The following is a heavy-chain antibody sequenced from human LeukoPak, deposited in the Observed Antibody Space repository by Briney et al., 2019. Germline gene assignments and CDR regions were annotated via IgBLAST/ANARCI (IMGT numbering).Heavy chain of an antibody. V-gene: IGHV3-21*01. CDR2: ITSSSSSI. D-gene: IGHD1-1*01. J-gene: IGHJ4*02. CDR1: GFTFSSYN. Sequence: GGSLRLSCAASGFTFSSYNMNWVRQAPGKGLEWVSSITSSSSSIYYADSVKGRFTISRGNAKNSLYLQMNSLRAEDTAVYYCANTKQFEYWGQGTLVTVSS. CDR3: ANTKQFEY.